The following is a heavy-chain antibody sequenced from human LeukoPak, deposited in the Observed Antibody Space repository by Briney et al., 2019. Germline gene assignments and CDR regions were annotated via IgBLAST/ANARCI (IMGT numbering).Heavy chain of an antibody. J-gene: IGHJ4*02. Sequence: GGSLRLSCTASGFTFGDYAMTWVRQAPGKGLEWVGFIRSKVYGGTPEYAASVKGRFTISRDDSKGIAYLQMNSLKTEDTAVYYCARDQTPYYWGQGTLVTVSS. CDR3: ARDQTPYY. CDR1: GFTFGDYA. CDR2: IRSKVYGGTP. V-gene: IGHV3-49*04.